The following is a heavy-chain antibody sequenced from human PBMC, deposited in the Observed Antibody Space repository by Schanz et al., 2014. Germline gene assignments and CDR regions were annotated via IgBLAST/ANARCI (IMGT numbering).Heavy chain of an antibody. J-gene: IGHJ5*02. D-gene: IGHD2-2*01. CDR1: RYTFNTYG. CDR3: ARDRRRYCSTASFLHDNWFVP. CDR2: ISAYTNNT. Sequence: QGQLVQSGPEVKEPGASVKVSCEASRYTFNTYGLNWVRQAPGQGLEWMGWISAYTNNTNYAQKVQGRVTMTTDTSTGSAYMELRSLRSVYTSVYYCARDRRRYCSTASFLHDNWFVPWGQGTLIIFSS. V-gene: IGHV1-18*01.